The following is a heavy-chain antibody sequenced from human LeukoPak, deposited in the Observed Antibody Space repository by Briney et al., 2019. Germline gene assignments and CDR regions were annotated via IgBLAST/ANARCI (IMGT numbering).Heavy chain of an antibody. V-gene: IGHV1-2*02. CDR3: ARGPWEILGEVRRYNWFDP. D-gene: IGHD3-3*01. CDR1: GYTFTGYY. J-gene: IGHJ5*02. Sequence: ASVKVSCKASGYTFTGYYMHWVRQAPGQGLEWMGWINPNSGGTNYAQKFQGRVTMTRDTSISTAYMELSRLRSDDTAVYYCARGPWEILGEVRRYNWFDPWGQGTLVTVSS. CDR2: INPNSGGT.